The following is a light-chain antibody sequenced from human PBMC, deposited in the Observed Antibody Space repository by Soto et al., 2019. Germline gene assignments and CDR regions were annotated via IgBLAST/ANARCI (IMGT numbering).Light chain of an antibody. Sequence: VLTQSPVTLSLSPGERATLSCRASQSFRGLLAWYQQKPGQAPRLLIYDAYNRATGIPPRFSGSGSGTDFTLTISSLEPEDSAVYYCQQRHMCPITFGQGTRLEIK. V-gene: IGKV3-11*01. CDR1: QSFRGL. CDR3: QQRHMCPIT. CDR2: DAY. J-gene: IGKJ5*01.